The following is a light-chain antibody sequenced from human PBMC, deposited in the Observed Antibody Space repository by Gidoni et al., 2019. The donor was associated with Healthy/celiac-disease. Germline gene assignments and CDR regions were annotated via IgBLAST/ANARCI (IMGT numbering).Light chain of an antibody. CDR2: DVN. V-gene: IGLV2-11*01. CDR3: CSYAGTDIHYV. J-gene: IGLJ1*01. Sequence: QSPLPQPRSVSGSPGQSVTIACTGTSSDVGAYKYVSWYQQNPGKAPKVMIFDVNQRPSGIPERFSGSKSGNTATLTISGLQAEDEADYYCCSYAGTDIHYVFGTGTRVTVL. CDR1: SSDVGAYKY.